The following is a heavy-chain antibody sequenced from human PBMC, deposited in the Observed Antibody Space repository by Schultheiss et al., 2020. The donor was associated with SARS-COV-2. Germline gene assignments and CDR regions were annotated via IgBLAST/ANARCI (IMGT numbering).Heavy chain of an antibody. Sequence: SETLSLTCAVSGYSISSGYYWGWIRQPPGKGLEWIGSIYHSESPHRSGSTHYNPSLKSRVTISVDTSKNQFSLKLSSVTAADTAVYYCARDLDGYNLFDYWGQGTLVTVSS. J-gene: IGHJ4*02. CDR1: GYSISSGYY. CDR2: IYHSESPHRSGST. CDR3: ARDLDGYNLFDY. D-gene: IGHD5-24*01. V-gene: IGHV4-38-2*02.